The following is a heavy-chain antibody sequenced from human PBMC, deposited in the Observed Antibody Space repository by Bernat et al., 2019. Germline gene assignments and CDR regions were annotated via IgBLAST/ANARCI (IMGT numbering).Heavy chain of an antibody. D-gene: IGHD1-1*01. CDR1: GFTFSSYA. CDR2: ISGSGDST. V-gene: IGHV3-23*01. Sequence: EVQLLESGGGLVQPGGSLRLSCAASGFTFSSYAMSWVRQAPGKGLEWVSAISGSGDSTYYADSVKGRFTISRDNSKNTLSLQMNSLRAEDTAVYYCAKGARVEGSFFAFDIGAKGQWSPSLQ. CDR3: AKGARVEGSFFAFDI. J-gene: IGHJ3*02.